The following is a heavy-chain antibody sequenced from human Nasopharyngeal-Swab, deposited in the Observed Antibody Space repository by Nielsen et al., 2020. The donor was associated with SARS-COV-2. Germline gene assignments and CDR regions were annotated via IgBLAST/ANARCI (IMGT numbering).Heavy chain of an antibody. D-gene: IGHD2-2*01. J-gene: IGHJ4*02. CDR3: ARTGSDCSSTSCYFDF. CDR2: INHSGST. CDR1: GGSFSGYY. V-gene: IGHV4-34*01. Sequence: SETLSFTCAVYGGSFSGYYWNWIRQPPGRGLEWIGEINHSGSTNYNPSLKSRVTISIDTSKNQFSLKLSSVTAADTAVYYCARTGSDCSSTSCYFDFWGQGTLVTVSS.